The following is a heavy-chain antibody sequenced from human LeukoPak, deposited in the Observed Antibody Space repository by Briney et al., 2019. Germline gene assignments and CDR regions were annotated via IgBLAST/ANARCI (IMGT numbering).Heavy chain of an antibody. CDR1: GGTFSSYA. V-gene: IGHV1-69*13. J-gene: IGHJ5*02. CDR3: ARVKVVPAASSNWFDP. D-gene: IGHD2-2*01. CDR2: IIPIFGTA. Sequence: ASVKVSCKASGGTFSSYAISWVRQAPGQGLEWMGGIIPIFGTANYAQKFQGRVTITADESTSTAYMELSSLRSEDTAVYYCARVKVVPAASSNWFDPWGQGTLVTVSS.